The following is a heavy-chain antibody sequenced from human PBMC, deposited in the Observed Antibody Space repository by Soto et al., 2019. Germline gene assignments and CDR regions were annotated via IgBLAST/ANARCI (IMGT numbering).Heavy chain of an antibody. V-gene: IGHV1-18*04. D-gene: IGHD2-21*02. Sequence: QVQLVQSGAEVKKPGASVKVSCKASGYAFTSYGISWVRQAPGQGLEWMGWISVDNGNTNYAQKLQGSVTMTTDTSPSTADMELRSLRSDDTAVYYCARAPKGKDTVVTRYAFDIGGQGTMVTVSS. CDR3: ARAPKGKDTVVTRYAFDI. J-gene: IGHJ3*02. CDR1: GYAFTSYG. CDR2: ISVDNGNT.